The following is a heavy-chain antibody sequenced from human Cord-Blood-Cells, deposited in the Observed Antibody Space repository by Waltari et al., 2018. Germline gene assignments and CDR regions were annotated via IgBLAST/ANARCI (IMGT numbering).Heavy chain of an antibody. D-gene: IGHD3-16*02. Sequence: QVQLVQSGAVVKKPGASVQVSCKASGYTFTGYYMHWVRQAPGHGFEWMGWINPNSGGTNYAQKFQGRVTMTRDTSISTAYMELSRLRSDDTAVYYCARGIDFMITFGGVIANWFDPWGQGTLVTVSS. J-gene: IGHJ5*02. CDR1: GYTFTGYY. CDR3: ARGIDFMITFGGVIANWFDP. V-gene: IGHV1-2*02. CDR2: INPNSGGT.